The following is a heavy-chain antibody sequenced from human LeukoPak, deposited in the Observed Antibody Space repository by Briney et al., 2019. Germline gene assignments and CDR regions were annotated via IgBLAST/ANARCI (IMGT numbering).Heavy chain of an antibody. Sequence: ASVKVSCKASGYTFTSYYMHWVRQAPGQGLEWMGIINPSGGSTSYAQKFQGRVTMTRDTSINTAYMELIGLRSDDAAVYYCARDRDIYCTTTDCFRGFHIWGQGTMVTVSS. D-gene: IGHD2-2*01. J-gene: IGHJ3*02. V-gene: IGHV1-46*01. CDR3: ARDRDIYCTTTDCFRGFHI. CDR2: INPSGGST. CDR1: GYTFTSYY.